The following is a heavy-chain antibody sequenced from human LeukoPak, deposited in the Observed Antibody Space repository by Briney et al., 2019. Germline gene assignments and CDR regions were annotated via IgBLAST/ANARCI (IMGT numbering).Heavy chain of an antibody. V-gene: IGHV4-59*01. Sequence: SETLSLTCTVSGASISSYYWSWIRQPPGKGLEWIGYIYYSGSTNYNPALKSRVTISEDTSKNQISLKLSSVTAADTAVYYCARVRGYIGYEGDPFDIWGQGTMVTVSS. J-gene: IGHJ3*02. CDR3: ARVRGYIGYEGDPFDI. CDR2: IYYSGST. CDR1: GASISSYY. D-gene: IGHD5-12*01.